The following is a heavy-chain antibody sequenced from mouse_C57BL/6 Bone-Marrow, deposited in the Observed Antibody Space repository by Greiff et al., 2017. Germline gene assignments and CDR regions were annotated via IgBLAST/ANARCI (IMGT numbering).Heavy chain of an antibody. CDR3: ARSGVATDFDV. V-gene: IGHV7-3*01. Sequence: EVMLVESGGGLVQPGGSLSLSCAASGFTFTDYYMSWVRQPPGKALEWLGFIRNKANGYTTEYSASVKGRFTISRDNSQSILYLQMNALRAEDSATYYCARSGVATDFDVWGTGTTVTVSS. J-gene: IGHJ1*03. D-gene: IGHD1-1*01. CDR2: IRNKANGYTT. CDR1: GFTFTDYY.